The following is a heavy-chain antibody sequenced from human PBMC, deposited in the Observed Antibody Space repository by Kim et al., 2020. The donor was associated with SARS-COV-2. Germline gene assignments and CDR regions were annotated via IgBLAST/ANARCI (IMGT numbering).Heavy chain of an antibody. V-gene: IGHV7-4-1*02. CDR2: INTNTGNP. D-gene: IGHD3-3*01. CDR3: ARDREDLPTQYYDFWSGPPGLYYYGMDV. Sequence: ASVKVSCKASGYTFTSYAMNWVRQAPGQGLEWMGWINTNTGNPTYAQGFTGRFVFSLDTSVSTAYLQISSLKAEDTAVYYCARDREDLPTQYYDFWSGPPGLYYYGMDVWGQGTTVTVSS. CDR1: GYTFTSYA. J-gene: IGHJ6*02.